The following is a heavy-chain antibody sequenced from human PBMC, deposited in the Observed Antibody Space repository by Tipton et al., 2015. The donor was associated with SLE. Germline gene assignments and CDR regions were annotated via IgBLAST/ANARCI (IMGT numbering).Heavy chain of an antibody. D-gene: IGHD2-8*01. V-gene: IGHV4-59*08. Sequence: QLVQSGPEVKPSETLSLTCTVSGGSISSYYWSWIRQPPGKGLEWIGYIYYSGSTNYNPSLKSRVTISVDTSKNQFSLKLSSVTAADTAVYYCARRSYAMGGYYFDYWGQGTLVTVSS. CDR3: ARRSYAMGGYYFDY. CDR2: IYYSGST. CDR1: GGSISSYY. J-gene: IGHJ4*02.